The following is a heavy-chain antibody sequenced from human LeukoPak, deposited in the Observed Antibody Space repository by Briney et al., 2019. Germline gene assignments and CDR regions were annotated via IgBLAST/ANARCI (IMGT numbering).Heavy chain of an antibody. J-gene: IGHJ3*02. V-gene: IGHV3-64*01. CDR2: ISSNGGST. Sequence: GGSLRLSCAASGFTFSSYAIHWVRQAPGKGLEYVSAISSNGGSTYYANSVKGRFTISRDNSKNTLYFQMGSLRAEHMAVYYCAREPSSIVGATSAFDIWGQGTMFTVYS. CDR1: GFTFSSYA. CDR3: AREPSSIVGATSAFDI. D-gene: IGHD1-26*01.